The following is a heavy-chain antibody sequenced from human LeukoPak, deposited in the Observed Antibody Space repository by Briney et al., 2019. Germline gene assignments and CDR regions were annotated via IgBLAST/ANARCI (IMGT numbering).Heavy chain of an antibody. CDR2: IRYDGSNK. D-gene: IGHD3-10*01. CDR1: GFTFSTYA. CDR3: AKVGGPHGGGDY. J-gene: IGHJ4*02. Sequence: PGGSLRLSCAASGFTFSTYAMHWVRQAPGKGLEWVAFIRYDGSNKYYADSVKGRFTISRDNSKNTLYLQMNSLRAEDTAVYYCAKVGGPHGGGDYWGQGTLVTVSS. V-gene: IGHV3-30*02.